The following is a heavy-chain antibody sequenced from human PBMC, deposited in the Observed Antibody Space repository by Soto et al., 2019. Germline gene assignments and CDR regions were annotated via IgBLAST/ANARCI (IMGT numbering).Heavy chain of an antibody. CDR2: ISYDGSHK. V-gene: IGHV3-30*18. D-gene: IGHD2-15*01. CDR3: AKDYPRLQVVNPFDI. CDR1: GFTFSSYG. Sequence: QVQLVESGGGVVQPGRSQGLSCADSGFTFSSYGMHWVRQAPGKGLEWVAVISYDGSHKYYTESVKGRFTISRDNSKNTLYLQMNSLRAEDTAMYYCAKDYPRLQVVNPFDIWGQGTMVTVSS. J-gene: IGHJ3*02.